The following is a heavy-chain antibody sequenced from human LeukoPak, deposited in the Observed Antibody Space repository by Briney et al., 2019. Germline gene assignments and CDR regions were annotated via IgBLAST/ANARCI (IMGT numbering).Heavy chain of an antibody. D-gene: IGHD2-15*01. V-gene: IGHV4-39*01. CDR2: ISYTGST. CDR1: GGSIGSSNYY. CDR3: ARPPFDRERYCSGGTCYSA. Sequence: SETLSLTCTVSGGSIGSSNYYWGWIRQPPGKGLEWIGTISYTGSTYYNPSLKSRVTISVDTSKNQVSLKLSSVTAADTAVYYCARPPFDRERYCSGGTCYSAWGRGTLVTVSS. J-gene: IGHJ5*02.